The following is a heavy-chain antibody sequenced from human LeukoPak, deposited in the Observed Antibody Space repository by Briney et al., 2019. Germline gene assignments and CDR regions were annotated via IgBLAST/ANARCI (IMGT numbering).Heavy chain of an antibody. CDR1: GGSFSSHA. CDR3: ARGSWDDVGYYYYYYMDV. V-gene: IGHV1-69*05. J-gene: IGHJ6*03. CDR2: TIPLFGTT. Sequence: GASVKVSCKASGGSFSSHAVGWVRQAPGQGLGWLGGTIPLFGTTRYAQKFQGRVTITTDESTRTAYMDLSSLTSEDTAVYYCARGSWDDVGYYYYYYMDVWGKGSTVTVSS. D-gene: IGHD1-1*01.